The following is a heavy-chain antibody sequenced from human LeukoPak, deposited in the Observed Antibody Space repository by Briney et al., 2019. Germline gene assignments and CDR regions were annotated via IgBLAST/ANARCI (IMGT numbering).Heavy chain of an antibody. CDR1: GFTFSSYN. V-gene: IGHV3-23*01. J-gene: IGHJ6*02. Sequence: GGSLRLSCAASGFTFSSYNMNWVRQAPGKGLEWVSAISGSGGSTYYADSVKGRFTISRDNSKNTLYLQMNSLRAEDTAVYYCAKDQPITAGTYYYYYGMDVWGQGTTVTVSS. D-gene: IGHD1-1*01. CDR3: AKDQPITAGTYYYYYGMDV. CDR2: ISGSGGST.